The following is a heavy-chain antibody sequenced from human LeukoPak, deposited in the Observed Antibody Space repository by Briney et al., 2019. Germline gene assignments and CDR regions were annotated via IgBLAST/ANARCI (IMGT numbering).Heavy chain of an antibody. V-gene: IGHV4-59*01. CDR1: GGSMSNYY. Sequence: KSSETLSLTCSVSGGSMSNYYWTWIRQPPGKRLEWIGYIYESGSANYNPSLKSRLTMSVDTSKKQFSMKLNSVTAADTAIYYCARVEVNWGSQTFDYWGQGTLVTVSS. CDR2: IYESGSA. J-gene: IGHJ4*02. D-gene: IGHD7-27*01. CDR3: ARVEVNWGSQTFDY.